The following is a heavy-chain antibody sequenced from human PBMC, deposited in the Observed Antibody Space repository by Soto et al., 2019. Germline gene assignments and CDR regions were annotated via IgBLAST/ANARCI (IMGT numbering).Heavy chain of an antibody. J-gene: IGHJ5*01. CDR2: IFYSGST. D-gene: IGHD4-17*01. V-gene: IGHV4-59*01. CDR3: ASVSPVTHLDS. CDR1: GASIGRCY. Sequence: PXXTLSLDCTVWGASIGRCYWSWIRQPPGKGLEWMGYIFYSGSTNYSPSLNSRVSITVDTSKNQLSLNLSSVTAADTAVYYCASVSPVTHLDSWGHGMLVTVSS.